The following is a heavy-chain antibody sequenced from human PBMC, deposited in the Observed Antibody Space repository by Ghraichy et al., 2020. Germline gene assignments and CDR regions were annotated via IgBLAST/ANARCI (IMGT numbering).Heavy chain of an antibody. CDR1: GGSISSSSYY. D-gene: IGHD7-27*01. Sequence: SETLSLTCTVSGGSISSSSYYWGWIRQPPGKGLEWIGSIYYSGSTYYNPSLKSRVTISVDTSKNQFSLKLSSVTAADTAVYYCARLGNWGFWFDPWGQGTLVTVSS. V-gene: IGHV4-39*01. CDR2: IYYSGST. CDR3: ARLGNWGFWFDP. J-gene: IGHJ5*02.